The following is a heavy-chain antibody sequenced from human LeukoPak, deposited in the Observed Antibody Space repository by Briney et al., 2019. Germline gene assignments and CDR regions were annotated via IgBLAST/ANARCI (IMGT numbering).Heavy chain of an antibody. D-gene: IGHD6-13*01. Sequence: GASVKVSCKASGYTFTSYDINWVRQATGQGLEWMGWINPNSGGTNYAQKFQGRVTMTRDTSISTAYMELSRLRSDDTAVYYCARDQTQQLVGSDYWGQGTLVTVSS. CDR3: ARDQTQQLVGSDY. V-gene: IGHV1-2*02. J-gene: IGHJ4*02. CDR2: INPNSGGT. CDR1: GYTFTSYD.